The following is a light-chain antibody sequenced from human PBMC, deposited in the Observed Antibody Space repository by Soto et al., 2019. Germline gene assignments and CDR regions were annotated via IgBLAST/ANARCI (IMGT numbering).Light chain of an antibody. CDR2: GAS. CDR1: QSINTY. V-gene: IGKV1-39*01. CDR3: QESYSTLWGT. Sequence: DIQMTQSPSSLSASVGDRVTITCQTSQSINTYLNWYLQKPGKAPKLLIYGASSLQSGVPLRFSGSGSGTDFTLTISSLEPEDFATYYCQESYSTLWGTCGQGTKVDI. J-gene: IGKJ1*01.